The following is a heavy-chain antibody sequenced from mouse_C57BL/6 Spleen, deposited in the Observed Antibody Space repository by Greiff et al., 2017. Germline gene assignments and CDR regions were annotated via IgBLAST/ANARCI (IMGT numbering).Heavy chain of an antibody. J-gene: IGHJ2*01. D-gene: IGHD2-4*01. CDR2: INYDGSST. Sequence: EVKLMESEGGLVQPGSSMKLSCTASGFTFSDYYMAWVRQVPEKGLEWVANINYDGSSTYYLDSLKSRFIIARDNAKNILYLQMSSLKSEDTATYYCARGDYDGGYYFDYWGQGTTLTVSS. CDR1: GFTFSDYY. V-gene: IGHV5-16*01. CDR3: ARGDYDGGYYFDY.